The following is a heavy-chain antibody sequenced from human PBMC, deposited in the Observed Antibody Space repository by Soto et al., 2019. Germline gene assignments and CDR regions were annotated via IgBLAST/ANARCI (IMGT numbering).Heavy chain of an antibody. D-gene: IGHD1-1*01. J-gene: IGHJ3*01. V-gene: IGHV2-70*01. CDR2: IDWVDDK. Sequence: ESGPTLVNPTQTLTLTCSFSGFSLTTPGLCVSWIRQPPGEALEWLALIDWVDDKYYSPSLKTRLSISKDTSKNQVVLTMTNLDPVDTATYYCARKTIGNIDAFDVWGPGTMVTVSS. CDR3: ARKTIGNIDAFDV. CDR1: GFSLTTPGLC.